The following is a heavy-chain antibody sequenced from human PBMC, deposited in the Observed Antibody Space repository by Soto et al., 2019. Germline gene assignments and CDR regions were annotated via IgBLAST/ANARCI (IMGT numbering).Heavy chain of an antibody. CDR2: IYYSGST. CDR3: ARHVSNTRYYFDY. CDR1: SGSISSSNW. Sequence: SETLSLTCAVSSGSISSSNWWSWVRQPPGKGLEWIGYIYYSGSTNYNPSLKSRVTISVDTSKNQFSLKLSSVTAADTAVYYCARHVSNTRYYFDYWGQGTLVTVSS. D-gene: IGHD4-4*01. J-gene: IGHJ4*02. V-gene: IGHV4-4*02.